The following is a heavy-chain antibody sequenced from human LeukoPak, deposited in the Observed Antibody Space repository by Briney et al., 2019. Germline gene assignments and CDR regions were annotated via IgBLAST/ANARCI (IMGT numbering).Heavy chain of an antibody. J-gene: IGHJ4*02. D-gene: IGHD3-9*01. CDR2: IIGVGGST. CDR3: AKDDYILTGYYLNFDY. V-gene: IGHV3-23*01. CDR1: GFTFSSYA. Sequence: QPGGSLRLSCAASGFTFSSYAMSWVRQAPGEGLEWVSAIIGVGGSTYYADSVKGRFTISRDNSKNTLYLQMNSLRAEDTAVYYCAKDDYILTGYYLNFDYWGQGTLVTVSS.